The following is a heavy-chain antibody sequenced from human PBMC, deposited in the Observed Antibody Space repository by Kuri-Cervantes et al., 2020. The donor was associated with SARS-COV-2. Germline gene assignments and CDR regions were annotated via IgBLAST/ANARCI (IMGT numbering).Heavy chain of an antibody. J-gene: IGHJ5*02. CDR3: ARDPNSNHNNWFDP. CDR1: GGSISGHY. CDR2: IYYSGST. Sequence: SETLSLTCNVSGGSISGHYWSWIRQPPGKGLEWIGYIYYSGSTNYNPSLNSRVTISVDTSKNQFSLKLSSVTAADTAVYYCARDPNSNHNNWFDPWGQGALVTVSS. V-gene: IGHV4-59*11. D-gene: IGHD1-14*01.